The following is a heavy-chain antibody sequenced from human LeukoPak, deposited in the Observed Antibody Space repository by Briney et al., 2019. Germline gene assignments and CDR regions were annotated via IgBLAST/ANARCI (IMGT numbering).Heavy chain of an antibody. CDR2: IHHSGST. Sequence: GSLRLSCAASGFTFSSYAMTWVRQPPGKGLEWIGEIHHSGSTNYNPSLKSRVTISVDRSKNQFSLILTSVTAADTAVYYCASLTGGNYFNYWGQGTLVTVSS. CDR1: GFTFSSYAM. D-gene: IGHD3-16*01. J-gene: IGHJ4*02. V-gene: IGHV4-4*02. CDR3: ASLTGGNYFNY.